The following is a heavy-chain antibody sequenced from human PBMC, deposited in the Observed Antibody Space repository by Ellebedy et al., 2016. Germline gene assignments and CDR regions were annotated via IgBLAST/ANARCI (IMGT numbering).Heavy chain of an antibody. CDR2: IIPILGIA. Sequence: ASVKVSCKASGGTFSSYGISWVRQATGQGLEWMGRIIPILGIANYPQTFQGRVTITADKSTTTAYMELSSLKSEDTAVYYCARANSSSWFLYWFDPWGQGTLVTVSS. J-gene: IGHJ5*02. CDR1: GGTFSSYG. V-gene: IGHV1-69*04. CDR3: ARANSSSWFLYWFDP. D-gene: IGHD6-13*01.